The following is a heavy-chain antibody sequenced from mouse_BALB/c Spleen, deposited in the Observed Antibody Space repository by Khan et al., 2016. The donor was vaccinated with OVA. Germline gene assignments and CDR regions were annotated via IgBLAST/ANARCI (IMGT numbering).Heavy chain of an antibody. CDR1: GFNIKDTH. CDR3: APAGTGDYFDY. CDR2: IDPANDHS. D-gene: IGHD4-1*01. Sequence: EVQLQQSGAELVKPGASVKLSCTASGFNIKDTHMHWVKQRPEQGLEWIGRIDPANDHSKYATRFQGKAPITADTSSNTAYLHLSSLTSEDTAVYYCAPAGTGDYFDYWGQGTTLTVSS. V-gene: IGHV14-3*02. J-gene: IGHJ2*01.